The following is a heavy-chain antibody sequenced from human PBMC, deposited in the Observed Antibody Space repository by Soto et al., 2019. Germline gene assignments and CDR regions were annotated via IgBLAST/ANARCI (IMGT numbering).Heavy chain of an antibody. V-gene: IGHV3-74*01. CDR1: GFPFSTYW. CDR2: INNDGSTT. J-gene: IGHJ6*02. CDR3: ASQGLYYYGLDV. Sequence: GGSLRLSCAASGFPFSTYWMHWVRQAPGKGPVWVSRINNDGSTTRYADSVKGRFTISRDNAKNTLYLQMNSLRAEDTAVYDCASQGLYYYGLDVWGQGTTVTVSS.